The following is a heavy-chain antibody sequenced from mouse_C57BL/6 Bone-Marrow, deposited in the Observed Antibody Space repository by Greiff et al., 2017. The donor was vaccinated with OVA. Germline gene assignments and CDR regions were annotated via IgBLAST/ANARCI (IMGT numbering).Heavy chain of an antibody. CDR2: INPYNGGT. Sequence: VQLQQSGPVLVKPGASVKMSCKASGYTFTDYYMNWVKQSHGKSLEWIGVINPYNGGTSYNQKFKGKATLTVDKSSSTAYMELNSLTSEDSAVYYCARSEASSMDYWGQGTSVTVSS. CDR3: ARSEASSMDY. D-gene: IGHD6-1*01. CDR1: GYTFTDYY. J-gene: IGHJ4*01. V-gene: IGHV1-19*01.